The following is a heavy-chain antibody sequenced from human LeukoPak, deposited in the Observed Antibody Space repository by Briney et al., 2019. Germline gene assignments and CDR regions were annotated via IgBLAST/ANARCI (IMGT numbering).Heavy chain of an antibody. D-gene: IGHD6-13*01. J-gene: IGHJ4*02. V-gene: IGHV4-4*02. Sequence: PSETLSLTCAVSGGSISSSNWWSWVCQPPGKGLEWIGEIYHSGSTNYNPSLKSRVTISVDKSKNQFSLKLSSVTAADTAVYYCARDGAAAGSGGYYFDYWGQGTLVTVSS. CDR2: IYHSGST. CDR3: ARDGAAAGSGGYYFDY. CDR1: GGSISSSNW.